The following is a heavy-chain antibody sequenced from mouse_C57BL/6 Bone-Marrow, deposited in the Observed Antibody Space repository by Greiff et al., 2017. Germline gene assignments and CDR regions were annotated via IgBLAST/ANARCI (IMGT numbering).Heavy chain of an antibody. Sequence: QVQLQQSGAELAKPGASVKLSCKASGYTFTSYWLHWVKQRPGQGLEWIGYFIPSSGYTKYNQKFKDKGTLTADKTSSTAYMKLSSLTYEDSAVYYCARRMVTTGFAYGGQGTLGTVSA. V-gene: IGHV1-7*01. CDR1: GYTFTSYW. D-gene: IGHD2-2*01. CDR2: FIPSSGYT. J-gene: IGHJ3*01. CDR3: ARRMVTTGFAY.